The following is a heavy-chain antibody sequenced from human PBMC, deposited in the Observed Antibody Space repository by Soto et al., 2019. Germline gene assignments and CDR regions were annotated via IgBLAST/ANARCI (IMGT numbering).Heavy chain of an antibody. J-gene: IGHJ5*02. CDR2: IYYSGDT. D-gene: IGHD3-10*01. V-gene: IGHV4-31*02. Sequence: SETLSLTCTVSGGSISSGGYYWSWIRQHPGKGLEWIGYIYYSGDTYYNPSLKSRVTISVDTSKNQFSLKLSSVTAADTAVYYCARGVGSGSYYNQYNWFDPWGQGTLVTVSS. CDR1: GGSISSGGYY. CDR3: ARGVGSGSYYNQYNWFDP.